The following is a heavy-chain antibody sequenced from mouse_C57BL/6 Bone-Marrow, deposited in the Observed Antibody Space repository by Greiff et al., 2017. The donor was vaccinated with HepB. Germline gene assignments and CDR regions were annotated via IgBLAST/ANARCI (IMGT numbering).Heavy chain of an antibody. CDR3: ARGESLLRFAY. CDR2: INPSSGYT. V-gene: IGHV1-4*01. D-gene: IGHD1-2*01. CDR1: GYTFTSYT. J-gene: IGHJ3*01. Sequence: QVQLQQSGAELARPGASVKMSCKASGYTFTSYTMHWVKQRPGQGLEWIGYINPSSGYTKYNKKFKDKATLTADKSSSTAYMQLSSLTSEDSAVYYCARGESLLRFAYWGQGTLVTVSA.